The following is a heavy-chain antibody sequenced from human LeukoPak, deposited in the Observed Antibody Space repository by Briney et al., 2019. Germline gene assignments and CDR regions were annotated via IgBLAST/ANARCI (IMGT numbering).Heavy chain of an antibody. D-gene: IGHD3-22*01. CDR3: ARDYGGYYGSSGTWGI. Sequence: PSETLSLPCTVSGTSVSSYCWSWIRQPPGKGLEWIGYIYNSGNTNYNPTFRSRVSISVENSKKQLSLQLNSLRTADTPVFYCARDYGGYYGSSGTWGIWGQGTLVTVSS. J-gene: IGHJ4*02. CDR2: IYNSGNT. V-gene: IGHV4-59*02. CDR1: GTSVSSYC.